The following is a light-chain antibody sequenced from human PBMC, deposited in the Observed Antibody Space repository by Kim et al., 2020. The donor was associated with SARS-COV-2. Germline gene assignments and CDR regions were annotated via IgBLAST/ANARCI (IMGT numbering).Light chain of an antibody. Sequence: ASASCGASQSVSTTFFAWYLKRPGLAPRLLMYEGSSLAIGIPARFSGDRAGKDFTLTISGLEPDDSAVYYCQHYVTSPPISFGQGTRQEIK. CDR3: QHYVTSPPIS. CDR2: EGS. J-gene: IGKJ5*01. V-gene: IGKV3D-20*01. CDR1: QSVSTTF.